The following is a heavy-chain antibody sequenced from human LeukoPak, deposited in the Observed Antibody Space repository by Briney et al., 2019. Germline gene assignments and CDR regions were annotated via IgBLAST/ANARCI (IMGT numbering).Heavy chain of an antibody. Sequence: SETLSLTCSVSGGSISRSNYFWGWIRQPPGMGLEWIGSIFYRGTTYYNPSLKSRVTISVDASRNHFSLRLSSVTAADTAVYYCARHEEEDGYNAKTPDYWGQGTLVTVSS. J-gene: IGHJ4*02. CDR3: ARHEEEDGYNAKTPDY. CDR1: GGSISRSNYF. D-gene: IGHD5-24*01. CDR2: IFYRGTT. V-gene: IGHV4-39*01.